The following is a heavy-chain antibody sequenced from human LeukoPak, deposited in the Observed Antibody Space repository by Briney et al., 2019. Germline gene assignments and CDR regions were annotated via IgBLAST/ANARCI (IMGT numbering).Heavy chain of an antibody. J-gene: IGHJ5*02. Sequence: GGSLRLSCAASGFTFSSYAMSWVRQAPGKGLEWVSAISGSGGSTYYADSVKGRFTISRDNSKNTLYLQMNSLRAEDTAVYYCARGIAAAGTRWFDPWGQGTLVTVSS. CDR2: ISGSGGST. D-gene: IGHD6-13*01. CDR1: GFTFSSYA. CDR3: ARGIAAAGTRWFDP. V-gene: IGHV3-23*01.